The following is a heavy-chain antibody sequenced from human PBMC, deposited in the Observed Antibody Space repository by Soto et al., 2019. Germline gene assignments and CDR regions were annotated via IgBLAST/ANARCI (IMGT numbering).Heavy chain of an antibody. CDR2: IIPIFGTA. CDR1: GGTFSSYA. J-gene: IGHJ3*02. D-gene: IGHD3-22*01. Sequence: GASVKVSCKASGGTFSSYAISWVRQAPGQGLEWMGGIIPIFGTANYAQKFQGRVTITADESTSTAYMELSSLRSEGTAVYYCARDQTYYYDSSASDAFDIWGQGTMVTVSS. CDR3: ARDQTYYYDSSASDAFDI. V-gene: IGHV1-69*13.